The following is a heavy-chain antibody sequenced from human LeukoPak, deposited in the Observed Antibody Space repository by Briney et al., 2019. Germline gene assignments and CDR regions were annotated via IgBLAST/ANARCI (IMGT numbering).Heavy chain of an antibody. CDR3: ARGQALRWQYYFDY. V-gene: IGHV3-48*03. J-gene: IGHJ4*02. CDR1: GSTFSSYE. CDR2: ISSSGSTI. D-gene: IGHD4-23*01. Sequence: GGSLRLSCAASGSTFSSYEMNWVRQAPGKGLEWVSYISSSGSTIYYADSVKGRFTISRDNAKNSLYLQMNSLRAEDTAVYYCARGQALRWQYYFDYWGQGTLVTVSS.